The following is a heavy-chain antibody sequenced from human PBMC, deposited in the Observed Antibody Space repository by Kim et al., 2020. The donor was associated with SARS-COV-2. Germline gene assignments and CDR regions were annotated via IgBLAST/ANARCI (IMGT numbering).Heavy chain of an antibody. D-gene: IGHD2-2*01. CDR3: ARGLVPAPRNGMDV. J-gene: IGHJ6*02. Sequence: PSLKSRVTISVDTSKNQFSLKLSSVTAADTAVYYCARGLVPAPRNGMDVWGQGTTVTVSS. V-gene: IGHV4-30-2*05.